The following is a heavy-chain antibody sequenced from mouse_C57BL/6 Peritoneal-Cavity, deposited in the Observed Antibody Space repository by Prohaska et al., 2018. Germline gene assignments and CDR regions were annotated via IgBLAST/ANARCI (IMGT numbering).Heavy chain of an antibody. J-gene: IGHJ2*01. V-gene: IGHV1-55*01. CDR3: ARDYYADY. Sequence: FPFTRYWLTWVTQSPGQGLEWIGDIYPGSGSTNYNEKFKSKATLTVDTSSSTAYMQLSSLTSEDSAVYYCARDYYADYWGQGTTLTVSS. CDR2: IYPGSGST. CDR1: FPFTRYW.